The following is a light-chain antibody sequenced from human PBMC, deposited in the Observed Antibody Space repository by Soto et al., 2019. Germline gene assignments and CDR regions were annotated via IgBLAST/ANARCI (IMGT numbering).Light chain of an antibody. CDR3: QQYNNWPPT. CDR2: GAS. Sequence: EIVMTQSPATLSVSPGERATLSCRASQSVSSSFAWYQQTPGQAPRLLIYGASTRAPGIPARFSGSGSGTEFTLTISSLQSEDSAIYHCQQYNNWPPTFGQGTKVEIK. CDR1: QSVSSS. V-gene: IGKV3-15*01. J-gene: IGKJ1*01.